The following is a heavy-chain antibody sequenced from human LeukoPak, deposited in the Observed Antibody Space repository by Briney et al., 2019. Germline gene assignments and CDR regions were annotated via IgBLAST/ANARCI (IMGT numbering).Heavy chain of an antibody. CDR1: GFTFSSYA. D-gene: IGHD1-26*01. CDR3: ATSKYSGSY. V-gene: IGHV3-23*01. Sequence: GGSLRLSCAASGFTFSSYAMSWVRQAPGKGLEWVSARIYYGASVKGRFTISRDNSKNTLNLQMNSLRAEDTAVYYCATSKYSGSYWGQGTLVTVSS. J-gene: IGHJ4*02. CDR2: RI.